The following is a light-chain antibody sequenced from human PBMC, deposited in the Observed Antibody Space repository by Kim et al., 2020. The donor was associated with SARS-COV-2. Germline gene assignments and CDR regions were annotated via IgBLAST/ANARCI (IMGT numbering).Light chain of an antibody. Sequence: LGQTVLITCQGDSLINYYASWYQQRTGQAPRLLIYGKNSRPSGISDRFSGSTSGNTASLTITATQAEDEADYFCSSRDSSGDNVMLFGGGTQLTVL. CDR3: SSRDSSGDNVML. J-gene: IGLJ3*02. CDR1: SLINYY. CDR2: GKN. V-gene: IGLV3-19*01.